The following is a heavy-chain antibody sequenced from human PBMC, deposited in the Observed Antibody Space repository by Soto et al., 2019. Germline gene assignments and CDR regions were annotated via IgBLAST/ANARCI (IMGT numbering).Heavy chain of an antibody. CDR1: GFTFSSYW. Sequence: EVQLVESGGGLVQPGGSLRLSCAASGFTFSSYWMSWVRQAPGKGLEWVANIKQEGSEKYYVDSVKGRFTISRDNAKNSLYLQMNSLRAEDTAVYYCARDIVVVAATSPESYYYYGMDVWGQGTTVTVSS. V-gene: IGHV3-7*03. CDR2: IKQEGSEK. CDR3: ARDIVVVAATSPESYYYYGMDV. J-gene: IGHJ6*02. D-gene: IGHD2-15*01.